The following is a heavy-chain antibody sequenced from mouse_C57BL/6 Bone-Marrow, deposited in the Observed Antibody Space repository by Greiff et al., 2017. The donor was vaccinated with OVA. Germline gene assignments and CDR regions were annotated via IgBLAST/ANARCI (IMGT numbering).Heavy chain of an antibody. V-gene: IGHV1-22*01. Sequence: EVQLQQSGPELVKPGASVKMSCKASGYTFTDYNMHWVKQSHGKSLEWIGYINPNNGGTSYNQKFKGKATLTVNKSSSTAYMELRSLTSEDSAVYYCARPSIYDGYYGYFDVWGTGTTVTVSS. CDR3: ARPSIYDGYYGYFDV. CDR2: INPNNGGT. J-gene: IGHJ1*03. CDR1: GYTFTDYN. D-gene: IGHD2-3*01.